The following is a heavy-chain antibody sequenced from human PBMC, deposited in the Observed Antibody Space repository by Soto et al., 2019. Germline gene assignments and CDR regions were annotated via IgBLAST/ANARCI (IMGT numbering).Heavy chain of an antibody. Sequence: GGSLRLSCAASGFTFSSYWMHWVRQAPGNGLVWLSRINSDGSSATYADSVKGRFTISRDKAKSTLYLQMNILRAEDTAMYYCAIAPRYGMDVWGQGSTVTVSS. J-gene: IGHJ6*02. CDR2: INSDGSSA. V-gene: IGHV3-74*01. CDR1: GFTFSSYW. CDR3: AIAPRYGMDV.